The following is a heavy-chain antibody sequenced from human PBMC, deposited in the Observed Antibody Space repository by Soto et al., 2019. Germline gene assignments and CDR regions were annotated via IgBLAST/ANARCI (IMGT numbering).Heavy chain of an antibody. V-gene: IGHV4-59*01. CDR1: GGSMSNYY. D-gene: IGHD1-26*01. CDR3: ARGXSPALGAPWARVNWFDP. CDR2: IYYIGST. J-gene: IGHJ5*02. Sequence: SVTLSLTCTVSGGSMSNYYWSWIRQPPGEELEWIGYIYYIGSTNYNPSLKIRVTITVDTSRNQLSLNLTSVTAADTAVYYCARGXSPALGAPWARVNWFDPWGQGTLVTVCS.